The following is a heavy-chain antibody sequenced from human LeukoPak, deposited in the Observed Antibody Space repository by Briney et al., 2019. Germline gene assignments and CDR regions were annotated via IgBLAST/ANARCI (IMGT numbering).Heavy chain of an antibody. Sequence: SSETLSLTCAVYGGSFSGYYWSWIRQPPGKGLEWIGEINHSGSTNYNPSLKSRVTISVDTSKNQFSLKLSSVTAADTAVYYCATGLNPVTALDYWGQGTLVTVSS. V-gene: IGHV4-34*01. CDR1: GGSFSGYY. D-gene: IGHD4-17*01. J-gene: IGHJ4*02. CDR2: INHSGST. CDR3: ATGLNPVTALDY.